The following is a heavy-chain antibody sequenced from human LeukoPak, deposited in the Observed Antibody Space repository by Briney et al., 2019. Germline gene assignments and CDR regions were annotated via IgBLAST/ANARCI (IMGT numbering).Heavy chain of an antibody. D-gene: IGHD6-13*01. CDR1: GASISSSY. Sequence: SETLSLTCTVSGASISSSYWSWIRQPPGKGLEWIGYIYYSGTTNYNPSLKSRVTISVDTSKNQFSLNLSSVTAADTAVYYCARVQSSSWFDYWGQGTLVTVSS. CDR2: IYYSGTT. V-gene: IGHV4-59*01. CDR3: ARVQSSSWFDY. J-gene: IGHJ4*02.